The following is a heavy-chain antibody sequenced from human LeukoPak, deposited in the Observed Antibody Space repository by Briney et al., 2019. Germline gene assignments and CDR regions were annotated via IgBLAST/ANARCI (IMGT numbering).Heavy chain of an antibody. J-gene: IGHJ4*02. Sequence: PSETLSLTCNVSGGSIRGYYWSWIRQPPGKGLEWIGEINHSGSTNYNPSLKSRVTISVDTSKNQFSLKLSSVTAADTAVYYCARHSVVAAAARLTTYYFDYWGQGTLVTVSS. CDR2: INHSGST. CDR1: GGSIRGYY. D-gene: IGHD6-13*01. CDR3: ARHSVVAAAARLTTYYFDY. V-gene: IGHV4-34*01.